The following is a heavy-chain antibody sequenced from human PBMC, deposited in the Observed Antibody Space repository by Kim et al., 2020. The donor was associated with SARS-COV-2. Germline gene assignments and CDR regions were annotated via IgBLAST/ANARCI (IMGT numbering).Heavy chain of an antibody. Sequence: AQKYRGRGTITADESTGTAYMELSSLRSEDTAVYYCARGNWYHDDAFDIWGQGTMVTVSS. D-gene: IGHD1-1*01. V-gene: IGHV1-69*01. J-gene: IGHJ3*02. CDR3: ARGNWYHDDAFDI.